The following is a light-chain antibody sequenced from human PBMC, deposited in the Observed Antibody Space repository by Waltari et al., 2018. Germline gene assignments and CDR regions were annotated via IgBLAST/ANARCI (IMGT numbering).Light chain of an antibody. CDR2: DTS. CDR3: QQRRNWPLT. J-gene: IGKJ4*01. V-gene: IGKV3-11*01. CDR1: QSVNWY. Sequence: EIVLPQSPATLSLSPGERATLSGRASQSVNWYLAWYQQRPGQAPRLLIYDTSNKATGIPARFSGSGSETDFTLTIISLEPDDSAVYYCQQRRNWPLTFGGGTKVEIK.